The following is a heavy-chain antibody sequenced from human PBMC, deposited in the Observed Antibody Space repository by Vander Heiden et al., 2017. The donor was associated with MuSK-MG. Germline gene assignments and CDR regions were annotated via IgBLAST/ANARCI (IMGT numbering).Heavy chain of an antibody. J-gene: IGHJ6*02. Sequence: QVQLVQSGPEVKKPGSSVKVSCKSSGGTFSSYATSWVRQAPGQGLEWMGGIIPIFGTANYAQKFQGRVTITADESTSTAYMELSSLRSEDTAVYYCASGYCSGGSCYSVFSYYYGMDVWGQGTTVTVSS. CDR2: IIPIFGTA. V-gene: IGHV1-69*01. CDR1: GGTFSSYA. D-gene: IGHD2-15*01. CDR3: ASGYCSGGSCYSVFSYYYGMDV.